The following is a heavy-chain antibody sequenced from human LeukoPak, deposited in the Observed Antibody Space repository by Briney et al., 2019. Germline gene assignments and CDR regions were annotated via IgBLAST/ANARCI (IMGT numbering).Heavy chain of an antibody. CDR1: GFTFSSYA. J-gene: IGHJ4*02. CDR3: AKDRGNYYFDF. V-gene: IGHV3-23*01. CDR2: ISGSGGST. Sequence: GGSLRLSCAASGFTFSSYAMSWVRQAPGKGLEWVSAISGSGGSTYYADSVKGRFTISRDNSKNTLYLQLNRLRDEDTAVYYCAKDRGNYYFDFWGQGTLVIVSS. D-gene: IGHD3-10*01.